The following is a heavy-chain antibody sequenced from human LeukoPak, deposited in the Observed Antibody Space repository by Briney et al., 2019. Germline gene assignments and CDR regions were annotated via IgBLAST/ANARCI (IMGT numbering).Heavy chain of an antibody. CDR2: INHSGST. Sequence: SETLSLTCAVYGGSFSGYYWSWIRQPPGKGLDWIGEINHSGSTNYNPSLKSRVTISVATSKNQFSLKLGSVTAANTTLYYFLTLLLHVAFDIWGQGTMGTVSS. CDR1: GGSFSGYY. D-gene: IGHD3-22*01. V-gene: IGHV4-34*01. CDR3: LTLLLHVAFDI. J-gene: IGHJ3*02.